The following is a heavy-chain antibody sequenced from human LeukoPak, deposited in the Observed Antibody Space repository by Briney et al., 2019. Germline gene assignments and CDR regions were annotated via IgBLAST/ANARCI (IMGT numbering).Heavy chain of an antibody. D-gene: IGHD1-20*01. CDR2: IYYSGST. CDR3: ASYNWNDAAFDY. V-gene: IGHV4-39*01. J-gene: IGHJ4*02. CDR1: GGSISSSSYY. Sequence: PSETLSLTCTVSGGSISSSSYYWGWIRQPPGEGLEWIGSIYYSGSTYYNPSLKSRVTISVDTSKNQFSLKLSSVTAADTAVYYCASYNWNDAAFDYWGQGTLVTVSS.